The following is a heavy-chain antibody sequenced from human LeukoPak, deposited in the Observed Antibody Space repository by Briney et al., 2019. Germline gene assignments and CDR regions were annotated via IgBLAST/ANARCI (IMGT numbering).Heavy chain of an antibody. CDR3: ARGQFSQKDIVVVPAAISGFDP. Sequence: ETLSLTCAVYGGSFSGYYWSWIRQPPGKGLEWIGEINHSGSTNYNPSLKSRVTISVDTSKNQFSLKLSSVTAADTAVYYCARGQFSQKDIVVVPAAISGFDPWGQGTLVTVSS. V-gene: IGHV4-34*01. D-gene: IGHD2-2*01. J-gene: IGHJ5*02. CDR2: INHSGST. CDR1: GGSFSGYY.